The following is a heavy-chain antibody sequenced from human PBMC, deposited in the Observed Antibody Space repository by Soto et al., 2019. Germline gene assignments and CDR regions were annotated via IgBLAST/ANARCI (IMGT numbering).Heavy chain of an antibody. CDR2: VTSKTDGGTI. D-gene: IGHD5-12*01. CDR3: IGTYSGSAMRFDY. Sequence: EVQLVESGGGLVKPGGSLRLSCAASGFTFSNAWMTWVRQAPGKGLEWVGRVTSKTDGGTIDYAEPVKDRFTISRDDSTNTLYLQMNSLKTEDTAVYYCIGTYSGSAMRFDYWGQGTLVTVSS. CDR1: GFTFSNAW. J-gene: IGHJ4*02. V-gene: IGHV3-15*01.